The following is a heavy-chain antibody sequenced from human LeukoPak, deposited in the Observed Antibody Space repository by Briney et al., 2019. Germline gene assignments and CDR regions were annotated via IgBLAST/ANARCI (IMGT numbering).Heavy chain of an antibody. V-gene: IGHV3-23*01. J-gene: IGHJ4*02. Sequence: GGSLRLSCAASGFTFSSYAMSWVRQAPGKGLEWVSAISGSGGSTYYADSVKGRFTISRDNSKDTLYLQMNSLRAENTAVYYCAKAGSSGWADYWGQGTLVTVSS. D-gene: IGHD6-19*01. CDR3: AKAGSSGWADY. CDR1: GFTFSSYA. CDR2: ISGSGGST.